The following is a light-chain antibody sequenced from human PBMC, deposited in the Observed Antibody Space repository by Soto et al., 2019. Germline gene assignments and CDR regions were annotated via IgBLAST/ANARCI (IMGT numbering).Light chain of an antibody. CDR2: EVT. V-gene: IGLV2-23*02. CDR3: FSYAGDSVNG. J-gene: IGLJ1*01. CDR1: NSDVGSYNL. Sequence: QSVLTQPASVSGSPRQSITISCTGTNSDVGSYNLVSWFQQHPGKAPKLVIYEVTKRPSGVSDRFSGSKSGNTASLTISGLQAEDEADYYCFSYAGDSVNGCGTGTKVTVL.